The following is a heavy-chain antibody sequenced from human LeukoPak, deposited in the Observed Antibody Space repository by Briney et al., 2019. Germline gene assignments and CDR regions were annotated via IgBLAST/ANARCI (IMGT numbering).Heavy chain of an antibody. CDR1: GYAFTGYY. V-gene: IGHV1-2*02. CDR2: INPNSGGT. CDR3: ARQSAGLEGDHFDY. D-gene: IGHD1-1*01. Sequence: ASVKVSCKASGYAFTGYYMHWVRQAPGQGLEWMGWINPNSGGTNYAQKFQGRVTMTRDTSISTAYMELSRLRSDDTAVYYCARQSAGLEGDHFDYWGQGTLVTVSS. J-gene: IGHJ4*02.